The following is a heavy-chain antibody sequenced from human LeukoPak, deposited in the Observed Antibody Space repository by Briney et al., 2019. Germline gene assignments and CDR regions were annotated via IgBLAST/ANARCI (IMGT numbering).Heavy chain of an antibody. V-gene: IGHV4-59*01. J-gene: IGHJ4*02. CDR3: ARIAAAGHDFDY. CDR1: GGSISSYY. CDR2: IYYSGST. Sequence: PSETLSLTCTVSGGSISSYYWSWIRQPPGKGLEWIGYIYYSGSTNYNPSLKSRVTISVDTSKNQFSLKLSSVTAADTAVYYCARIAAAGHDFDYWGQGTLVTVSS. D-gene: IGHD6-13*01.